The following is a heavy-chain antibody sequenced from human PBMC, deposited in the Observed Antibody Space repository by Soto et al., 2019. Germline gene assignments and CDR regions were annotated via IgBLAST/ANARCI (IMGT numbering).Heavy chain of an antibody. CDR2: ISGSGGST. V-gene: IGHV3-23*01. CDR1: GFTFSSYA. D-gene: IGHD4-17*01. Sequence: PGGSLRLSCAASGFTFSSYAMSWVRQAPGKGLEWVSAISGSGGSTYYADSVKGRFTISRDNSKNTLYLQMNSLRAEDTAVYYCAKDVFLTTGYGMDVWGQGTTVTVSS. CDR3: AKDVFLTTGYGMDV. J-gene: IGHJ6*02.